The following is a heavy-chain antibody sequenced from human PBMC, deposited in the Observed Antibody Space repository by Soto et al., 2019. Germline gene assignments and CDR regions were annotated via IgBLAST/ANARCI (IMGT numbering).Heavy chain of an antibody. CDR1: GFTLGTYG. CDR2: ISNDGGDK. Sequence: QVQLAESGGGVVQPGRSLTITCAASGFTLGTYGMHWVRQAPGKGLEWVAVISNDGGDKYYSDSVMGRFTISRDNSKNTLFLQMNSLRDEDTAVYFCAKEFFDRSGFYPSLDALDIWGQGTVVTVSS. J-gene: IGHJ3*02. D-gene: IGHD3-22*01. CDR3: AKEFFDRSGFYPSLDALDI. V-gene: IGHV3-30*18.